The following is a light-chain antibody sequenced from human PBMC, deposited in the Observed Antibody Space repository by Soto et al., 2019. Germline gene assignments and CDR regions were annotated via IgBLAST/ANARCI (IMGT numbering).Light chain of an antibody. J-gene: IGKJ2*01. V-gene: IGKV1-5*01. CDR2: DAS. CDR1: QSISSW. CDR3: QQYNSPYT. Sequence: DIQMTQSPSTLSASVGDRVTITCRASQSISSWLAWYQQKPGKAPKLLIYDASSLESGVPSRFSGSVSGTEFTLTISSLQPDDFATYYCQQYNSPYTFGQGTKLEIK.